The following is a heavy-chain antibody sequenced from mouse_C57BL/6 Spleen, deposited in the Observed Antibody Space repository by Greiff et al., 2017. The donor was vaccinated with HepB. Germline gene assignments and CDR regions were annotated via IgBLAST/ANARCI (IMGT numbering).Heavy chain of an antibody. CDR3: ARYMGDGYYFFAY. Sequence: EVQLQESGGGLVQPGGSLSLSCAASGFTFTDYYMSWVRQPPGKALEWLGFIRNKANGYTTEYSASVKGRFTISRDNSQSILYLQMNALRAEDSATYYCARYMGDGYYFFAYWGQGTLVTVSA. D-gene: IGHD2-3*01. CDR1: GFTFTDYY. J-gene: IGHJ3*01. V-gene: IGHV7-3*01. CDR2: IRNKANGYTT.